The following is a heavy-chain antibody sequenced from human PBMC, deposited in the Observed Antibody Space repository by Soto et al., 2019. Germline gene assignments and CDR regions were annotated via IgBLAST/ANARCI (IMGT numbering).Heavy chain of an antibody. Sequence: QVQLVQSGAEVKKPGASVKVSCKASGYTFTNYGVSWVRQAPGQGLEWMGWINTYNGNTTYAQKFQGRVTMTTDASTGTAYMELRSLRSDDTAVSHCCRSQTPTSFDDWGQGTLVTVYS. CDR3: CRSQTPTSFDD. CDR2: INTYNGNT. D-gene: IGHD3-16*02. CDR1: GYTFTNYG. J-gene: IGHJ4*02. V-gene: IGHV1-18*01.